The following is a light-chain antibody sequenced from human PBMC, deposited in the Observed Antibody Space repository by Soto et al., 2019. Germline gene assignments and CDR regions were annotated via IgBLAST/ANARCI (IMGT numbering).Light chain of an antibody. V-gene: IGKV3-11*01. Sequence: EIVLTQSPATLSLSPGERATLSCRASQSVSSYLAWYQQKPGQAPRLLIYDASNWATGIPARFSGSGSGTDFTLTISSLEPEDFAVYYCQQRSNWLFTFGGGTKVEIK. J-gene: IGKJ4*01. CDR2: DAS. CDR3: QQRSNWLFT. CDR1: QSVSSY.